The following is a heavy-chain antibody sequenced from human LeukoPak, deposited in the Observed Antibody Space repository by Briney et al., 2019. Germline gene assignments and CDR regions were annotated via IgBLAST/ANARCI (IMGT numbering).Heavy chain of an antibody. Sequence: GASVKVSCNASGYTVTSYCISWVRQAPVQGLQWMRWISAYNGNTNSAQKLQGRVTMTTDTSTSTAYMELRSLRSDDTAVYYCARGSMVATKDPYYYYGMDVWGQGTTVTVSS. V-gene: IGHV1-18*01. D-gene: IGHD5-12*01. CDR1: GYTVTSYC. CDR3: ARGSMVATKDPYYYYGMDV. J-gene: IGHJ6*02. CDR2: ISAYNGNT.